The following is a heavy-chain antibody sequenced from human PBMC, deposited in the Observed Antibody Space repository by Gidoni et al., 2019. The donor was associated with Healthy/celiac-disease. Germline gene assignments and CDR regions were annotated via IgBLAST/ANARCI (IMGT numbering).Heavy chain of an antibody. V-gene: IGHV3-30-3*01. Sequence: QVQLVESGGGVVQPGRSLRLPCAASGFTFSSYAMHWVRQAPGKGLEWVAVRSYDGSNKYYADSVKGRFTISRDNSKNTLYLQMNSLRAEDTAVYYCARDLVDSSGSSYWGQGTLVTVSS. CDR3: ARDLVDSSGSSY. CDR2: RSYDGSNK. J-gene: IGHJ4*02. CDR1: GFTFSSYA. D-gene: IGHD3-22*01.